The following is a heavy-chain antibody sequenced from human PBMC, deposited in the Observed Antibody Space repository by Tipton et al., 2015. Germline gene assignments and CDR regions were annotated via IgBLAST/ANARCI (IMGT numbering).Heavy chain of an antibody. CDR1: EDIFRSYW. Sequence: QLVQSGAEVKKPGESLKISCKGSEDIFRSYWIGWVRQMPGKGLEWMGIIYSGDSDAKYSPYFEGQVTISADKSINTAYLQRRSRKTSDTAMYYCARGFSPRRWFDPWGQGTLVTVSS. V-gene: IGHV5-51*01. J-gene: IGHJ5*02. CDR2: IYSGDSDA. CDR3: ARGFSPRRWFDP.